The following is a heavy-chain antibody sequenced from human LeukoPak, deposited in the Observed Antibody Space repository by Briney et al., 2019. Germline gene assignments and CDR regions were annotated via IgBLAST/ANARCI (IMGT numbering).Heavy chain of an antibody. CDR1: GFTFDDYT. J-gene: IGHJ4*02. Sequence: GGSLRLSCAASGFTFDDYTMHWVRQAPGKGLEWVSLISWDGGSTYYADSVKGRFTISRDNSKNSLYLQMNSLRTEDTALYYCAKDRGPGFGELDYWGQGTLVTVSS. CDR3: AKDRGPGFGELDY. V-gene: IGHV3-43*01. CDR2: ISWDGGST. D-gene: IGHD3-10*01.